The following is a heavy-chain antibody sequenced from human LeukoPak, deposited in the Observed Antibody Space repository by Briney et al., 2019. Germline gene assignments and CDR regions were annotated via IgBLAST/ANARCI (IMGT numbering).Heavy chain of an antibody. Sequence: SETLSLTCTVSGGSISSYYWSWIRQPPGKGLEWIGYIYYSGSTNYNPSLKSRVTISVDTSKNQFSLKLSSVTAADTAVYYFAREMITFGGVIGTPMAFDIWGQGTMVTVSS. CDR3: AREMITFGGVIGTPMAFDI. D-gene: IGHD3-16*02. CDR2: IYYSGST. CDR1: GGSISSYY. V-gene: IGHV4-59*01. J-gene: IGHJ3*02.